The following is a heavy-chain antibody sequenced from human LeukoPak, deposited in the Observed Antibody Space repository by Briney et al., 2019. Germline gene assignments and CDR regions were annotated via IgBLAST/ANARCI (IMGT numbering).Heavy chain of an antibody. CDR3: ARLNYDILTGYYVDY. D-gene: IGHD3-9*01. CDR2: IYYSGST. V-gene: IGHV4-30-4*01. J-gene: IGHJ4*02. Sequence: SETLSLTCTVSGGSTNSGDYYWTWIRQPPGKGLDWIGYIYYSGSTSYSPSLESRVTISVDTSKNQFSLMLSSVTAADTAVYFCARLNYDILTGYYVDYWGQGILVTVSS. CDR1: GGSTNSGDYY.